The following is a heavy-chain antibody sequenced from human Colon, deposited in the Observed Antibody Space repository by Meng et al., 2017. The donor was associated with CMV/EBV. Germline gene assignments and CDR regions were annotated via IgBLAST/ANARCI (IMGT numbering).Heavy chain of an antibody. D-gene: IGHD3-3*01. CDR2: IYSGGST. CDR3: ARDPRRRDFWSGYPRYYYYYGMDV. V-gene: IGHV3-66*02. CDR1: GFTVSSNY. Sequence: GGSLRLSCAASGFTVSSNYMSWVRQAPGKGLEWVSVIYSGGSTYYADSVKGRFTISRDNSKNTLYLQMNSLRAEDTAVYYCARDPRRRDFWSGYPRYYYYYGMDVWGQGTTVTVSS. J-gene: IGHJ6*02.